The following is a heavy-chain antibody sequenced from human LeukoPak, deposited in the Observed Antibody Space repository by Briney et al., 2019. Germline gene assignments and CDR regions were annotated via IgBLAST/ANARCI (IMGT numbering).Heavy chain of an antibody. V-gene: IGHV3-30*02. Sequence: GGSLRLSCAASGFTFSRYGMHWVRQAPGKGLEWVAFIRYDGSNKYYTDSMKGRFTISRDNSKNTLYLQMNSLRPEDTAVYYCAKDFTDIVATLDYWGQGTLVTVSS. D-gene: IGHD5-12*01. J-gene: IGHJ4*02. CDR1: GFTFSRYG. CDR3: AKDFTDIVATLDY. CDR2: IRYDGSNK.